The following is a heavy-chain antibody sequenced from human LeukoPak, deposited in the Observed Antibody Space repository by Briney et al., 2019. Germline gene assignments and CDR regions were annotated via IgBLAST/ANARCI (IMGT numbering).Heavy chain of an antibody. CDR1: GFTFSPYN. J-gene: IGHJ5*02. V-gene: IGHV3-48*01. CDR3: ARVAYHEGRLVGGFDP. Sequence: GGSLRLSCAASGFTFSPYNMNWVRQAPGRGLEWVSYISSGSTTIYYADSVKGRFTISRDNAKNSLYLQMNSLRAEDTAVYYCARVAYHEGRLVGGFDPWGQGTLVTVSS. CDR2: ISSGSTTI. D-gene: IGHD3-16*01.